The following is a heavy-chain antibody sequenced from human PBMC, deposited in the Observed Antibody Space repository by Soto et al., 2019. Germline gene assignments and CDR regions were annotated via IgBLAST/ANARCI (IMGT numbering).Heavy chain of an antibody. CDR2: IDWDDDK. V-gene: IGHV2-70*20. CDR3: ARSIAARGAVRYYDYGMDV. CDR1: GFSLSTSGMC. J-gene: IGHJ6*02. Sequence: SGPTLVNPTQTLTLTCTFSGFSLSTSGMCVSWVRQPPGKALEWLALIDWDDDKYYSTSLKTRLTISKDTSKNQVVLTMTNMDPVDTATYYCARSIAARGAVRYYDYGMDVWGQGTTVTVSS. D-gene: IGHD6-6*01.